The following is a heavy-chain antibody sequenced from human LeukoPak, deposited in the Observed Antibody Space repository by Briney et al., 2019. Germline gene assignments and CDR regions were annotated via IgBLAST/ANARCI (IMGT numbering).Heavy chain of an antibody. Sequence: GGSLRLSCAASGFTFSSYSMNWVRQAPGKGLEWVSYISSSSSTIYYADSVKGRFTISRDNAKNSLYLQMNSLRAEDTAVYYCARDLSRETDYWGQGTLVTVSS. J-gene: IGHJ4*02. D-gene: IGHD1-26*01. V-gene: IGHV3-48*04. CDR2: ISSSSSTI. CDR3: ARDLSRETDY. CDR1: GFTFSSYS.